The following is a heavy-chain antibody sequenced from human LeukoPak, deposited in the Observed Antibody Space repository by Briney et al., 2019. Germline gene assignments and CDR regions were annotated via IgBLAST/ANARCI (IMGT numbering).Heavy chain of an antibody. D-gene: IGHD2-2*01. CDR2: IRYDGSNK. J-gene: IGHJ3*02. Sequence: GGSLRLSCAASGFTFSSYGMHWVRQAPGKGLEWEAFIRYDGSNKYYADSVKGRFTISRDNSKNTLYLQMNSLRAEDTAVYYCAKLGTSSDDAFDIWGQGTMVTVSS. V-gene: IGHV3-30*02. CDR1: GFTFSSYG. CDR3: AKLGTSSDDAFDI.